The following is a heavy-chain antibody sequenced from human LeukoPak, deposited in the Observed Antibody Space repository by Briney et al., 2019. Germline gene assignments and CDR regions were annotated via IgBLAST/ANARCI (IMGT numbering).Heavy chain of an antibody. CDR1: GGSISSYY. Sequence: SETLSLTCTVSGGSISSYYWSWIRQPAGKGLESIGHISTSGSTNYNPSLKSRVTMSVDTSKNQFSLKLSSVTAADTAVYYCAGDGTLAAADPYYFDYWGQGTLVTVSS. D-gene: IGHD6-13*01. CDR3: AGDGTLAAADPYYFDY. CDR2: ISTSGST. J-gene: IGHJ4*02. V-gene: IGHV4-4*07.